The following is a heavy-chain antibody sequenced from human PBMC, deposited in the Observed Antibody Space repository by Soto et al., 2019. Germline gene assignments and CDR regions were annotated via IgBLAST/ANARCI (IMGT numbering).Heavy chain of an antibody. Sequence: EVQLLESGGRFVQPGGSLRLSCAASGFTFRSYGMRWVRQAPGKGLEWISAISDNGGRTDYADSVKGRFTISRDNSKNTLFLQMNTLTAEATAVYYCSKRELDDKWGQGTLVTVS. V-gene: IGHV3-23*01. CDR3: SKRELDDK. J-gene: IGHJ4*02. D-gene: IGHD3-3*02. CDR1: GFTFRSYG. CDR2: ISDNGGRT.